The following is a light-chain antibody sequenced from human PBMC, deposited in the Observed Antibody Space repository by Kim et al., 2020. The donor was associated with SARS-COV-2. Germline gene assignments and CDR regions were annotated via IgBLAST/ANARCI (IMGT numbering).Light chain of an antibody. CDR1: QSVSSN. V-gene: IGKV3-15*01. Sequence: EIVMTQSPATLSVSPGERATLSCRASQSVSSNLAWYQQKPGQAPRLLIYGASTRATGIPARFSGSGSGTEFTLTIRSLQSEDFAVYYCQQYNNWLTFGQGTKLEI. CDR3: QQYNNWLT. CDR2: GAS. J-gene: IGKJ2*01.